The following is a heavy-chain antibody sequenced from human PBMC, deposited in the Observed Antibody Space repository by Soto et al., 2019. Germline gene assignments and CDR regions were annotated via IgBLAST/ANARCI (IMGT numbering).Heavy chain of an antibody. D-gene: IGHD2-2*01. Sequence: EVQLLESGGDLVQPGGSLRLSCAASGFTFTNYLMTWVRQAPGKGLEWVSSIDKSGGDTYYADSVKGRFTISRDNSKNTMYLHMNGLRAEDTDLYYCAKDTYSRSWYFWGQGTLVTVSS. CDR3: AKDTYSRSWYF. J-gene: IGHJ4*02. CDR2: IDKSGGDT. CDR1: GFTFTNYL. V-gene: IGHV3-23*05.